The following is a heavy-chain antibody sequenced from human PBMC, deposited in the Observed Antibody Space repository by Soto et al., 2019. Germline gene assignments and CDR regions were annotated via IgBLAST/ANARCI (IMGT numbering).Heavy chain of an antibody. D-gene: IGHD6-19*01. Sequence: QVQLQQSGAGLLKPSETLSLTCAVYGESFSAYIWTWIRQTPGKGLQWIGQINHSGSASYNPSLKGRVTTSVHTPNSQFPLELSSGTAADTAVYYCARGLITGSHYSGGWYYFDSWGQGTQVTVSS. CDR1: GESFSAYI. CDR2: INHSGSA. CDR3: ARGLITGSHYSGGWYYFDS. V-gene: IGHV4-34*01. J-gene: IGHJ4*02.